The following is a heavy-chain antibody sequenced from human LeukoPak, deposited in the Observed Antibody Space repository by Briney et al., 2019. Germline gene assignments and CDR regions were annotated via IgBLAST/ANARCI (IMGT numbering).Heavy chain of an antibody. CDR2: IYPGDSDT. J-gene: IGHJ4*02. CDR1: GYSFTSYW. V-gene: IGHV5-51*01. D-gene: IGHD3-3*01. CDR3: ARSQRDFWSGLSDYYFDY. Sequence: GESLKISCKGSGYSFTSYWIGWVRQMPGKGLEWMGIIYPGDSDTRYSPSFQGQVTISADKSISTAYLQWSSLKASDTAMYYCARSQRDFWSGLSDYYFDYWGQGTLVTVSS.